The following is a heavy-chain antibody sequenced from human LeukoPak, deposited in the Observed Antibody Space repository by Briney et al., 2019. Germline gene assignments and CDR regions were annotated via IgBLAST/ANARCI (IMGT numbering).Heavy chain of an antibody. CDR3: ARKATYASGFFDY. CDR1: GYAFTSFS. D-gene: IGHD3-10*01. J-gene: IGHJ4*02. V-gene: IGHV1-2*02. Sequence: ASVKVSCKASGYAFTSFSISWVRRAPGQGLEWMGWINPNSGGTSFAQSFQGRVTMTRDTSISTAFMDLSRLRSDDTAVYYCARKATYASGFFDYWGQGTLVTVSS. CDR2: INPNSGGT.